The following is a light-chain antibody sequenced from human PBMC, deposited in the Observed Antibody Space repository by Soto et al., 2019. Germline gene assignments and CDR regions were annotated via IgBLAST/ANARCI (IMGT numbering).Light chain of an antibody. J-gene: IGKJ1*01. CDR3: QHYNTWPWT. CDR2: DAS. Sequence: ETVLTQSPATLSLSPGERATLSCRASQSVSSYLAWYQQKPGQAPRLLIYDASNRATGIPARFSGSGSGTDFTRTISSLEPADFAVYYCQHYNTWPWTFGQGTKVDIK. V-gene: IGKV3-11*01. CDR1: QSVSSY.